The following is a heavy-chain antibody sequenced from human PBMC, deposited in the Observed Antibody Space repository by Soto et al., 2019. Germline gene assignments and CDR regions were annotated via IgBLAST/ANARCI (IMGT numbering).Heavy chain of an antibody. V-gene: IGHV5-10-1*01. CDR3: ACIRCICSSSSYYYYGMDV. D-gene: IGHD2-2*01. CDR2: IYPSDSYT. J-gene: IGHJ6*02. CDR1: GYSFTSDW. Sequence: GESVKISWKGSGYSFTSDWIGWVRHMPGKGLERMGRIYPSDSYTNYSPYFQGHVTISADKSIITAYLQWSSLKASDTAMYYCACIRCICSSSSYYYYGMDVWSQGTTVTVS.